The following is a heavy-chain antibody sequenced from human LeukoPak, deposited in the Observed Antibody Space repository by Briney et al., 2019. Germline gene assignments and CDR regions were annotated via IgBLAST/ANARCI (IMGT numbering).Heavy chain of an antibody. CDR3: ARDAVVVVAASGPGYYFDY. J-gene: IGHJ4*02. V-gene: IGHV3-21*01. D-gene: IGHD2-15*01. Sequence: GGSLRLSCAASGFTLKTYSMNWVRQAPGRGLEWVSSISSSSSYIYYADSVKGRFTISRDNAKNSLYLQMNSLRAEDTAVYYCARDAVVVVAASGPGYYFDYWGQGTLVTVSS. CDR2: ISSSSSYI. CDR1: GFTLKTYS.